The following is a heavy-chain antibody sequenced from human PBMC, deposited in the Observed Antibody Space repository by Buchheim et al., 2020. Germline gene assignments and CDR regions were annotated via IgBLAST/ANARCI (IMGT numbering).Heavy chain of an antibody. Sequence: QVQLVQSGAEVKKPGASVKVSCKASGYTFTGYYMHWVRQAPGQGLEWMGLINPNSGGTNSAQKFQGRVTMTRDTFISTAYMELSRLTSDDTAVYYCARAEDTSGYHSAHWGQGTL. CDR1: GYTFTGYY. D-gene: IGHD3-22*01. CDR3: ARAEDTSGYHSAH. J-gene: IGHJ4*02. V-gene: IGHV1-2*02. CDR2: INPNSGGT.